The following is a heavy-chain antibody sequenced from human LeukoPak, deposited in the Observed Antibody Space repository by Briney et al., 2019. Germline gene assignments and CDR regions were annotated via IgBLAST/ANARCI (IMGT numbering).Heavy chain of an antibody. V-gene: IGHV1-18*04. CDR1: GYTFSNYG. CDR3: ARHSGSGWQALGY. CDR2: TSYNGNT. J-gene: IGHJ4*02. Sequence: ASVKVSCKSSGYTFSNYGISWVRQAPGLGLEWMGWTSYNGNTNYAQKFQDRVTMTTDTSTTTAYMELRSLESDDTAVYYCARHSGSGWQALGYWGQGTLVTVSS. D-gene: IGHD6-19*01.